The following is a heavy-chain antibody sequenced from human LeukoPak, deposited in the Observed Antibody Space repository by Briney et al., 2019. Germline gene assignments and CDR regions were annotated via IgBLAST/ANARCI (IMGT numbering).Heavy chain of an antibody. V-gene: IGHV4-38-2*01. CDR1: GYSISSGYY. J-gene: IGHJ4*02. CDR3: ARIALRGY. CDR2: IYHSGST. D-gene: IGHD3-10*01. Sequence: PSETLSLTCAVSGYSISSGYYWGWIWQPPGKGLEWIGSIYHSGSTYYNPSLKSRVTISVDTSKNQFSLKLSSVTAADTAVYYCARIALRGYWGQGTLVTVSS.